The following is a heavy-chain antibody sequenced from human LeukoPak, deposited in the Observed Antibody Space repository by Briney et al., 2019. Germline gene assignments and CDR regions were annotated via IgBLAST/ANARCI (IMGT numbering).Heavy chain of an antibody. CDR1: GFTFSSYA. Sequence: GGSLRLSCAASGFTFSSYAMSWVRQAPGKGLEWVSVISGSGGTTYYADSVKGRFTISRDNSKNTLYLQMNSLRAEDTAVYYCAKFGLAGSGRFHDAFDIWGQGTMVTVSS. J-gene: IGHJ3*02. V-gene: IGHV3-23*01. CDR3: AKFGLAGSGRFHDAFDI. CDR2: ISGSGGTT. D-gene: IGHD3-10*01.